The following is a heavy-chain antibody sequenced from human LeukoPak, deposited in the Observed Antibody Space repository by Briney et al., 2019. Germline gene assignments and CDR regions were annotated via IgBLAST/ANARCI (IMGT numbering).Heavy chain of an antibody. V-gene: IGHV4-61*01. CDR3: ARDEVKSYYDSSGPLYYYYGMDV. CDR1: GYSISSGYY. D-gene: IGHD3-22*01. J-gene: IGHJ6*02. CDR2: IYYSGST. Sequence: SETLSLTCTVSGYSISSGYYWGWIRQPPGKGLEWIGYIYYSGSTNYNPSLKSRVTISVDTSKNQFSLKLSSVTAADTAVYYCARDEVKSYYDSSGPLYYYYGMDVWGQGTTVTVSS.